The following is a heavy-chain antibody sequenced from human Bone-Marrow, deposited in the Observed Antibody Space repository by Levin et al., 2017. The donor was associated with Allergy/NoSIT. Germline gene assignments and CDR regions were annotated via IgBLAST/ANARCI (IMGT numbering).Heavy chain of an antibody. V-gene: IGHV3-33*01. Sequence: GESLKISCAASGFTFSSYGMHWVRQAPGKGLEWVAVIWYDGSNKLYADSVKGRFTISRDNSKNSLYLQMNSLRAEDTAVYYCARERNGGNSSRWFDPWGQGTLVTVSS. CDR3: ARERNGGNSSRWFDP. CDR1: GFTFSSYG. CDR2: IWYDGSNK. D-gene: IGHD4-23*01. J-gene: IGHJ5*02.